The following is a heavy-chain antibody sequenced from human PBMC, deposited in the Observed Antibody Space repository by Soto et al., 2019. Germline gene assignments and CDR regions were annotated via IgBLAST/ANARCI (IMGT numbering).Heavy chain of an antibody. CDR2: IYYSGST. V-gene: IGHV4-39*01. CDR3: ARKPPNWNYREGYYYYYMDV. CDR1: GGSMSSSRYY. Sequence: SETLSLTCTVSGGSMSSSRYYWGWIRQPPGKGLEWIGSIYYSGSTYYNPSLKSRVTISVDTSKNQFSLKLSSVTAADTAVYYCARKPPNWNYREGYYYYYMDVWGKGTTVTVSS. D-gene: IGHD1-7*01. J-gene: IGHJ6*03.